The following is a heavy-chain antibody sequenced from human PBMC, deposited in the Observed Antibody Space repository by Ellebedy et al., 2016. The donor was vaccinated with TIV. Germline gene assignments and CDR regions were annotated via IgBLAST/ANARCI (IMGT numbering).Heavy chain of an antibody. CDR1: GFTFSSYA. D-gene: IGHD6-19*01. CDR3: AKRSSEGAVADT. J-gene: IGHJ1*01. V-gene: IGHV3-23*01. Sequence: GESLKISCAASGFTFSSYAMNCVRQAPGKGLEWVSTISGSGGSTYYADSVKGRFTISRDNSRNTVSLQMNSLRVEDTAVYFCAKRSSEGAVADTWGQGTLITVSS. CDR2: ISGSGGST.